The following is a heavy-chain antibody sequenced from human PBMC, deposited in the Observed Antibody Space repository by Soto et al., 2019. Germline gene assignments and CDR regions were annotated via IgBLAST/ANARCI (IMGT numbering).Heavy chain of an antibody. J-gene: IGHJ6*02. V-gene: IGHV3-53*01. CDR2: IYYNGTT. CDR3: VRPLSSGRNYGKYV. D-gene: IGHD3-10*01. CDR1: GLTVGANY. Sequence: VHRVESGGGLIQPGGSLRLSCAASGLTVGANYMSWVLQAPGMGLEWVAAIYYNGTTYYADSVKGRFTICRDTSKNTQSLQMDSLRVEDTAVDYCVRPLSSGRNYGKYVWGQGTTVTVSS.